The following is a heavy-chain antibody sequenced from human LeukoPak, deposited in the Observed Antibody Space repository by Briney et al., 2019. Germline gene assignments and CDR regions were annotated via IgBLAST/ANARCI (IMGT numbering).Heavy chain of an antibody. CDR1: GVTVSSNY. Sequence: GGSLRLSCAVSGVTVSSNYMSWVRQAPRKGLELVSAIIGNGGSTYYADSVKGRFTISRDNSKNTLYLQMNSLRAEDTAVYYCAKDPPARYCSGGSCEVHGDAFDIWGQGTMVTVSS. V-gene: IGHV3-23*01. CDR2: IIGNGGST. CDR3: AKDPPARYCSGGSCEVHGDAFDI. J-gene: IGHJ3*02. D-gene: IGHD2-15*01.